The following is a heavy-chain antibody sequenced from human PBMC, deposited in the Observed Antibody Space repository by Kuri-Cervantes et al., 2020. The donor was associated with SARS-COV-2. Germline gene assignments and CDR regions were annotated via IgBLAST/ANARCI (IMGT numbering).Heavy chain of an antibody. V-gene: IGHV3-53*01. D-gene: IGHD3-10*01. CDR1: GFTVNSNY. J-gene: IGHJ6*02. Sequence: GESLKISCAASGFTVNSNYMSWVRQAPGKGLEWVSVIYSGGSTYYADSVKGRFTISRDNSKNTLYLQMNSLRAEDTAVYYCARESGHPYYYYYGMDVWGQGTTVTVSS. CDR2: IYSGGST. CDR3: ARESGHPYYYYYGMDV.